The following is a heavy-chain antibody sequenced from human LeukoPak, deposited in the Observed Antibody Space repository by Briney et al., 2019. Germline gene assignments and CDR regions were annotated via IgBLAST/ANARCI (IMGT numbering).Heavy chain of an antibody. CDR2: ISYDGSNK. V-gene: IGHV3-30*04. Sequence: GGSLRLSCAASGFTFSSYAMHWVRQAPGKGLEWVAVISYDGSNKYYADSVKGRFTISRDNSKNTLYLQMNSLRAEDTAVYYRSKGPNPALSTGFVRAPYFDYWGQGTLVTVSS. CDR3: SKGPNPALSTGFVRAPYFDY. CDR1: GFTFSSYA. J-gene: IGHJ4*02. D-gene: IGHD2-2*01.